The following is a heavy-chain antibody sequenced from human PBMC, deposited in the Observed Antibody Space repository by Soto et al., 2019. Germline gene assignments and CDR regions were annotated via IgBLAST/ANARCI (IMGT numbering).Heavy chain of an antibody. J-gene: IGHJ4*02. Sequence: QVQLVESGGYLVKPGGSLRLSCAASGFTFSDYYMSWIRQTPGKGLEWVSYITQSGHATQYADSVRGRFTISRDNNKYSLYLQMNSLRVEDTGVYYCARAIRGYGAYGGYLGQGALVTVSS. CDR2: ITQSGHAT. V-gene: IGHV3-11*04. CDR1: GFTFSDYY. D-gene: IGHD5-12*01. CDR3: ARAIRGYGAYGGY.